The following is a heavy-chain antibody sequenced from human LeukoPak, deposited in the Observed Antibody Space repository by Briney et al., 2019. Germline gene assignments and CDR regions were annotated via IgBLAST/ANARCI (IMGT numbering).Heavy chain of an antibody. CDR2: IIPIFGTA. V-gene: IGHV1-69*13. Sequence: SVKVSCKASGGTFSSYAISWVRQAPGQGLEWMGGIIPIFGTANYAQKFQGRVTITADESTSTAYVELSSLRSEDTAVYYCARRRSTGNHCSSTSCYAGDYYYYGMDVWGQGTTVTVSS. CDR3: ARRRSTGNHCSSTSCYAGDYYYYGMDV. D-gene: IGHD2-2*01. J-gene: IGHJ6*02. CDR1: GGTFSSYA.